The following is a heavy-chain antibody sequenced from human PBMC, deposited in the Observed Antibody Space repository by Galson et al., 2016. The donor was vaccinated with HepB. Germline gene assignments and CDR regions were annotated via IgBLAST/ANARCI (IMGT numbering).Heavy chain of an antibody. V-gene: IGHV4-61*05. D-gene: IGHD3-10*01. CDR2: IYYSGST. Sequence: SETLSLTCTVSGDSISSSRYYWGWIRQPPGKGLEWIGYIYYSGSTNYNPSLKSRVTISIDTSKNQFSLKLSSVTAADTAMYYCARSPSMIRGVILDSWGQGTLVTVSS. CDR1: GDSISSSRYY. CDR3: ARSPSMIRGVILDS. J-gene: IGHJ4*02.